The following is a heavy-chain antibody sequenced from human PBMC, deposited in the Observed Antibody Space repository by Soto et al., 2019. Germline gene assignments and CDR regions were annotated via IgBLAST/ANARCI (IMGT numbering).Heavy chain of an antibody. CDR3: TTAPFYGGKR. CDR2: NKIKTDGGTT. J-gene: IGHJ4*02. Sequence: SVSNAWMNWVRQAPGKGLEWVGRNKIKTDGGTTDYAAPVKGRFTISRDDSKNTLYLQMNSLKTEDTAVYYCTTAPFYGGKRWGQGTLVTVSS. D-gene: IGHD4-17*01. CDR1: SVSNAW. V-gene: IGHV3-15*07.